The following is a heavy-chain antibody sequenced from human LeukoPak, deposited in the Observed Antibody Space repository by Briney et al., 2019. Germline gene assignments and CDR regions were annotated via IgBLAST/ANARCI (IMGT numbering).Heavy chain of an antibody. CDR2: VYYSGST. CDR3: AREAAGLGSDYPNWFDP. Sequence: SETLSLTCTVSGGSVNSGSYYWSWIRQPPGKGLEWIGYVYYSGSTNYVPSLKSRVTMSVDTSKNQFSLKLSSVTAADTAVYFCAREAAGLGSDYPNWFDPWGRGTLDTVSS. J-gene: IGHJ5*02. D-gene: IGHD3-10*01. V-gene: IGHV4-61*01. CDR1: GGSVNSGSYY.